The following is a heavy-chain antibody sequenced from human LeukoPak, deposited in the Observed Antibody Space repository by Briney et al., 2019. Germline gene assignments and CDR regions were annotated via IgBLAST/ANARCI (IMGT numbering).Heavy chain of an antibody. CDR1: GGSISGSSYY. J-gene: IGHJ5*02. D-gene: IGHD5-12*01. CDR2: IYYSGST. V-gene: IGHV4-30-4*08. Sequence: PSETLSLTCTVSGGSISGSSYYWSWIRQPPGKGLEWIGYIYYSGSTYYNPSLKSRVTISVDTSKNQFSLKLSSVTAADTAVYYCARASSGGWLRFANWFDPWGQGTLVTVSS. CDR3: ARASSGGWLRFANWFDP.